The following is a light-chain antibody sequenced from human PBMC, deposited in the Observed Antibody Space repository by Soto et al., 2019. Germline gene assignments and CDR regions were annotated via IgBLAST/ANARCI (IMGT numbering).Light chain of an antibody. CDR1: QSVSSN. CDR3: QQYNNSPRT. J-gene: IGKJ1*01. V-gene: IGKV3-15*01. CDR2: GAS. Sequence: EIVMTQSPATLSVAPGERATLSCRASQSVSSNLAWYQQKPGQAPRLLIYGASTRATGIPARFSGSGSGTEFTLTLSSLQSEDFAVYYCQQYNNSPRTFGKGTKVDI.